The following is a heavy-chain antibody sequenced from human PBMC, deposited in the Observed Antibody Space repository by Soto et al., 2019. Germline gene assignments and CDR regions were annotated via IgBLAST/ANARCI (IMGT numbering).Heavy chain of an antibody. CDR3: PTRLDPIRVDALDI. Sequence: EVQLVESGGGLIQPGGSLRLSCAAYGFTVSSNYMSWVRQAPGKGLEWVSVIYSRGNTYYADSVKGRFTISRDNSKNTLYLQMNSLRAEDSAVYYCPTRLDPIRVDALDIWGQGTMVTVSS. CDR1: GFTVSSNY. V-gene: IGHV3-53*01. D-gene: IGHD4-17*01. CDR2: IYSRGNT. J-gene: IGHJ3*02.